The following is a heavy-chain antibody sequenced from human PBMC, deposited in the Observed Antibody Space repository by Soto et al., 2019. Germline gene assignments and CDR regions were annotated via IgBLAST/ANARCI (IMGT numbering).Heavy chain of an antibody. V-gene: IGHV1-8*01. CDR3: ARERVGAMVD. CDR2: MNPNSGNT. CDR1: EYTFTSMK. D-gene: IGHD1-26*01. Sequence: QVQLVQSGPGGKRPGPSLRVSCKPPEYTFTSMKTTWGRQATEQGLEWMGWMNPNSGNTAYAQKFQGRVTMTRNTSISTAYMELSSLRSEDTAVYYCARERVGAMVDWGQGTLVTVSS. J-gene: IGHJ4*02.